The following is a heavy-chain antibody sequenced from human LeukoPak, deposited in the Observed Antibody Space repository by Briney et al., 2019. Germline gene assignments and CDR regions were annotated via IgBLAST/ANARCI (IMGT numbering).Heavy chain of an antibody. V-gene: IGHV4-39*01. D-gene: IGHD6-19*01. Sequence: SETLSLTCTVSGASISSTTYYWGWIRQPPRKGLEWIASIYYSGSTYYNPSLKSRVTISVDTSKNQFSLKLSSVTAADTAVYYCARHKYSSGWPPEGAFDIWGQGTMVTVSS. CDR2: IYYSGST. CDR3: ARHKYSSGWPPEGAFDI. J-gene: IGHJ3*02. CDR1: GASISSTTYY.